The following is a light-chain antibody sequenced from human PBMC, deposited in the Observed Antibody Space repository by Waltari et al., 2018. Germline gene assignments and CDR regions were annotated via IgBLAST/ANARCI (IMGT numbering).Light chain of an antibody. J-gene: IGKJ4*01. Sequence: EIVMTQSPATLSVSRGDRVTLSCRARQNIGSNLAGYQQKPGQAPRLLIYGASTRATDVPARFSGSGSGAEFTLTITSLQSEDFAVYYCLQFSDWPPSLTFGGGTKVEIK. V-gene: IGKV3-15*01. CDR2: GAS. CDR1: QNIGSN. CDR3: LQFSDWPPSLT.